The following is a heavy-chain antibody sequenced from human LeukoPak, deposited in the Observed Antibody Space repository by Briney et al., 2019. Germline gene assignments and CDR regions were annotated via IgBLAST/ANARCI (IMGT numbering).Heavy chain of an antibody. J-gene: IGHJ4*02. V-gene: IGHV4-61*02. Sequence: SQTLSLTCTVSGGSISSGSYYWSWIRQPAGKGLEWIGRIYTSGSTNYNPSLKSRVTISVDTSKNQFSLKLSSVTAADTAVYYCARSSGYDSYVLGYWGQGTLVTVSS. CDR3: ARSSGYDSYVLGY. CDR1: GGSISSGSYY. CDR2: IYTSGST. D-gene: IGHD5-12*01.